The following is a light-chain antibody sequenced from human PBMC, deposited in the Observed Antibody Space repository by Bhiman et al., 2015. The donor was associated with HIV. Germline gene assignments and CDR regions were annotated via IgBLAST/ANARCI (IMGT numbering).Light chain of an antibody. CDR1: SRDVGYYDF. J-gene: IGLJ1*01. Sequence: QSALTQPPSASGSPGQSVTISCTGTSRDVGYYDFVSWYQQHPGKAPKLMIYAVNERPSGVPDRFSGSKSGNTASLTVSGLQAADEAYYYCSSYISSSTDNYVFGTGTKVTV. CDR3: SSYISSSTDNYV. V-gene: IGLV2-8*01. CDR2: AVN.